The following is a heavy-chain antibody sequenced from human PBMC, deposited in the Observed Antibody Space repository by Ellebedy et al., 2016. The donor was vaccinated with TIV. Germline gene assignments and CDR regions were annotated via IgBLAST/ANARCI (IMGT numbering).Heavy chain of an antibody. D-gene: IGHD5-12*01. CDR1: GYTFSSYY. J-gene: IGHJ3*01. CDR3: AREWNAFDL. Sequence: GESLKISCAASGYTFSSYYMHWVRQAPGKGLEWVSHISSDGSHINYTDSVKGRFTISSDNAKNTLYLQMNSLRAEDTAVYYCAREWNAFDLWGQGTMVTVSS. V-gene: IGHV3-74*01. CDR2: ISSDGSHI.